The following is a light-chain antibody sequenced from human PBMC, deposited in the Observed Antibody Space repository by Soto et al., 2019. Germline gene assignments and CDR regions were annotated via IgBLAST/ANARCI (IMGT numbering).Light chain of an antibody. CDR1: SSDVGGYNY. Sequence: QDVRTQPPSASWSPGQSVAISCTGTSSDVGGYNYVSWYQQHPGKAPKLMIYEVNKRPSGVPDRFSGSKSGNTASLTVSGLQAEDEADYYCSSYAGSSNVFGTGTKVTVL. J-gene: IGLJ1*01. CDR2: EVN. V-gene: IGLV2-8*01. CDR3: SSYAGSSNV.